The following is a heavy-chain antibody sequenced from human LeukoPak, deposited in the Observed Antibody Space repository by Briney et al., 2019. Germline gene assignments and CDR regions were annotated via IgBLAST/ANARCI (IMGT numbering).Heavy chain of an antibody. V-gene: IGHV3-49*03. CDR1: GFTFGDYA. Sequence: GGSLRLSCTASGFTFGDYAMSWFRQAPGKGLEWVGFIRSKAYGGTTEYAASVKGRFTISRDDSKSIAYLQMNSLKTEDTAVYYCTRVDCSSIRCYLNYYGMDVWGQGTTVTVSS. J-gene: IGHJ6*02. CDR2: IRSKAYGGTT. CDR3: TRVDCSSIRCYLNYYGMDV. D-gene: IGHD2-2*01.